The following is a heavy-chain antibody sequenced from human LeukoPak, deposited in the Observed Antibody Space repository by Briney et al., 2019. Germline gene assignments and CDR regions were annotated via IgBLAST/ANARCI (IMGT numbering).Heavy chain of an antibody. CDR2: INSDGSST. D-gene: IGHD3-3*01. CDR3: ARGPTQEIFGINVWFDP. Sequence: GGSLRLSCAASGFTFSSYWMHWVRQAPGKGLVWVSRINSDGSSTSYADSVKGRFTISRDNAKNTLYLQMNSLRAEDTAVCYCARGPTQEIFGINVWFDPWGQGTLVTVSS. CDR1: GFTFSSYW. J-gene: IGHJ5*02. V-gene: IGHV3-74*01.